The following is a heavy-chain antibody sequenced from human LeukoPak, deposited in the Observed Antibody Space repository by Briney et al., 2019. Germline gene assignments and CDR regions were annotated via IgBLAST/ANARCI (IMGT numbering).Heavy chain of an antibody. CDR2: FYRGGST. CDR3: ARSQDGSGSYFYYFYIDV. Sequence: GGSLRLSCAGSGFTVSSNYMSWVRQAPGKGLEWVSIFYRGGSTYYADSVKGRFTVSRDNSKNISYLQMNSLRAEDTAVYYCARSQDGSGSYFYYFYIDVWGKGTTV. CDR1: GFTVSSNY. J-gene: IGHJ6*03. V-gene: IGHV3-66*01. D-gene: IGHD3-10*01.